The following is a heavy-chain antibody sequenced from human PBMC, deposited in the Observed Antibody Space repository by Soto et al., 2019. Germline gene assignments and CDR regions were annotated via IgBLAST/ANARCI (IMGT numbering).Heavy chain of an antibody. CDR3: VQTHKWLKFDY. V-gene: IGHV2-5*02. CDR2: IYWDGDK. Sequence: QITLKESGPTLVKPTQTLTLTCTFSGFSLTTSGVGVGWIRQPPGKALEWLALIYWDGDKRYSPSLKSRLTIMKDTSKNQVVLIMTNMDPVDTAKYYCVQTHKWLKFDYWGQGTLVTVSS. D-gene: IGHD5-12*01. CDR1: GFSLTTSGVG. J-gene: IGHJ4*02.